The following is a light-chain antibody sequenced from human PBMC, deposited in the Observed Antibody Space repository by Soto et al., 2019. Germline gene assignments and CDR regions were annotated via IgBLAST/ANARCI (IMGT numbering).Light chain of an antibody. CDR1: QSVLYSPNNKNY. J-gene: IGKJ2*01. CDR3: QQYNNWPVT. Sequence: IVMTQSPDSLAVSLGERATINCKSSQSVLYSPNNKNYLAWYQQKPGQPPKLLIYWASTRESGVPDRFSGSGSGTEFTLTFSSLLSEDFAVYYCQQYNNWPVTFGQGTKVDIK. CDR2: WAS. V-gene: IGKV4-1*01.